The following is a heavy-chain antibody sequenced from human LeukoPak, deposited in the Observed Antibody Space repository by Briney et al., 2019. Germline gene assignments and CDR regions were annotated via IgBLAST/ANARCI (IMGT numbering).Heavy chain of an antibody. J-gene: IGHJ4*02. CDR2: ISGSGGST. CDR1: GFTFSSYA. D-gene: IGHD6-13*01. Sequence: GGSLRLSCAASGFTFSSYAMSWVRQAPGKGLEWVSAISGSGGSTYYADSVKGRFTISRDNSKNTLYLQMNSLSAEDTAVYYCAKDLGKVIAAAFDYWGQGTLVTVSS. V-gene: IGHV3-23*01. CDR3: AKDLGKVIAAAFDY.